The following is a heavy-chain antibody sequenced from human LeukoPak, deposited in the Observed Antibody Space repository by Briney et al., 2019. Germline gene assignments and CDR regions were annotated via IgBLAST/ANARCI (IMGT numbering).Heavy chain of an antibody. CDR1: GFTFDDYA. CDR3: AKATHKLRYFDWQTWFDY. J-gene: IGHJ4*02. V-gene: IGHV3-9*01. Sequence: SGGSLRLSCAASGFTFDDYAIHWVRQVPGKGLEWVSGISWNSGTIGYEVSVKGRFTISRDNAKNSLYLQMNSLRAEDTALYYCAKATHKLRYFDWQTWFDYWGQGTLVTVSS. D-gene: IGHD3-9*01. CDR2: ISWNSGTI.